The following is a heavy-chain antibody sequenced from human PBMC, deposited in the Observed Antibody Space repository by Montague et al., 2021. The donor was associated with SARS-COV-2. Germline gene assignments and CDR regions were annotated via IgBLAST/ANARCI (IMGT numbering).Heavy chain of an antibody. CDR3: AGQLPSYCSTNNCYPYCMDV. V-gene: IGHV4-39*01. D-gene: IGHD2-2*01. Sequence: SETLSLTCAVSGGSISSHYYYWSWIRPSPGLGLNWISSLSGAAGNYYNLSLRSSISFSMDKSKIHFPLSLNSVTAADAAVYFCAGQLPSYCSTNNCYPYCMDVWGQGAMVTVSS. CDR2: LSGAAGN. J-gene: IGHJ6*02. CDR1: GGSISSHYYY.